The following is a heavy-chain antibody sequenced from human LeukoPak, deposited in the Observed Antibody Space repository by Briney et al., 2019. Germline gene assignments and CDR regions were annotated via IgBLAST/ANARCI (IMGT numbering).Heavy chain of an antibody. CDR2: TSSSDAGT. J-gene: IGHJ4*02. V-gene: IGHV3-21*01. CDR1: GFTLSTYA. Sequence: GGSLRLSCAASGFTLSTYAMSWVRQTPGKGLEWVAATSSSDAGTYHADSVRGRFTISRDNAKNSVYLQMNSLRAEDTAVYYCARDPYSSSSFDYWGQGTLVTVSS. CDR3: ARDPYSSSSFDY. D-gene: IGHD6-6*01.